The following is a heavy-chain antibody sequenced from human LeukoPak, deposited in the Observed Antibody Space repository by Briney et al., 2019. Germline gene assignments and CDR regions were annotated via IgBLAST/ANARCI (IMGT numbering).Heavy chain of an antibody. J-gene: IGHJ6*02. Sequence: ASVKVSCKASGYTFTSYDINWVRQATGQGLEWMGWMNPNSGNTGYAQKFQGRVTMTRNTSISTAYMELGSLRSEDTAVYYCARGGFLTDSNYYYGMDVWGQGTTVTVSS. V-gene: IGHV1-8*01. CDR1: GYTFTSYD. CDR2: MNPNSGNT. CDR3: ARGGFLTDSNYYYGMDV. D-gene: IGHD4-11*01.